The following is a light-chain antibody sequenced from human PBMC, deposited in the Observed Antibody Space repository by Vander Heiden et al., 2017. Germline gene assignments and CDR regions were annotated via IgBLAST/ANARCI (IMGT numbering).Light chain of an antibody. V-gene: IGLV2-8*01. CDR3: NSYAGSNIFE. CDR2: EIT. CDR1: SSDVGGYNY. J-gene: IGLJ2*01. Sequence: QSALTQPPSAFRSPGQPVTISCTGTSSDVGGYNYVSWYRQHPGKAPKLIVYEITKRPSGVPDRFSGSKSGNTASLTVSGPQAEDEADYYCNSYAGSNIFEFGGGTKLTVL.